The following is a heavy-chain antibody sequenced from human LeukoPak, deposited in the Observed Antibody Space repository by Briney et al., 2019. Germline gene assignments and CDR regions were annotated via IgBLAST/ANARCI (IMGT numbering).Heavy chain of an antibody. CDR3: ARVGGPLRFLEWSSFDY. CDR2: IIPIFGTA. V-gene: IGHV1-69*13. CDR1: GYTFTSYD. D-gene: IGHD3-3*01. J-gene: IGHJ4*02. Sequence: SVKVSCKASGYTFTSYDINWVRQATGQGLEWMGGIIPIFGTANYAQKFQGRVTITADESTSTAYMELSSLRSEDTAVYYCARVGGPLRFLEWSSFDYWGQGTLVTVSS.